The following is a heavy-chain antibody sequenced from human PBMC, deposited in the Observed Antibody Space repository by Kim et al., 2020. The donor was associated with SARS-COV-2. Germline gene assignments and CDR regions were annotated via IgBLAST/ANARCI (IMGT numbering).Heavy chain of an antibody. D-gene: IGHD2-2*01. Sequence: SETLSLTCAVSGGSISSSNWWSWVRQPPGKGLEWIGEIYHSGSTNYNPSLKSRVTISVDKSKNQFSLKLSSVTAADTAVYYCARDNLIVVVPAATYYYYGMDVWGQGTTVTVSS. CDR2: IYHSGST. CDR1: GGSISSSNW. CDR3: ARDNLIVVVPAATYYYYGMDV. J-gene: IGHJ6*02. V-gene: IGHV4-4*02.